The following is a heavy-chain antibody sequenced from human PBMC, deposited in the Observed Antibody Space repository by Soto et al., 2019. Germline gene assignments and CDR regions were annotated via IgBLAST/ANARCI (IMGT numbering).Heavy chain of an antibody. CDR2: ISGSGGST. V-gene: IGHV3-23*01. Sequence: EVQLLESGGGLVQPGGSLRLSCAASGFTFSSYAMSWVRQAPGKGLEWVSAISGSGGSTYYADSVKGRFTISRDNSKNTLYLQMNSLRAEETAVYYCAKKTGYSSGWRDYWGQGTLVTVSS. J-gene: IGHJ4*02. CDR1: GFTFSSYA. D-gene: IGHD6-19*01. CDR3: AKKTGYSSGWRDY.